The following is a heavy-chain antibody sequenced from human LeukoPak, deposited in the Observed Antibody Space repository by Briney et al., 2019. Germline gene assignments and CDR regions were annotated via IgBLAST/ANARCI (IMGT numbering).Heavy chain of an antibody. CDR3: AKDFVVVPGNVNYFDY. CDR1: GFTFSSYS. Sequence: GGSLRLSCAASGFTFSSYSMNWVRQAPGKGLEWVSIISGSGRSTYYADSVKGRFTISRDNSKNTLYLQMNGLRAEDTAVYYCAKDFVVVPGNVNYFDYWGQGTLVTVSS. D-gene: IGHD2-21*02. CDR2: ISGSGRST. V-gene: IGHV3-23*01. J-gene: IGHJ4*02.